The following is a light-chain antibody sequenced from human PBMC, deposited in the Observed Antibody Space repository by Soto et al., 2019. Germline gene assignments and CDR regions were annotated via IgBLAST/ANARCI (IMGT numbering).Light chain of an antibody. CDR1: QNIIRW. V-gene: IGKV1-5*01. Sequence: DIPMTQSPSTLSASVGDRVTITCRASQNIIRWLAWYQQKPGKAPKLLIYDASNLESGVPSRFSGSGSGTEFPLTISSLQPDDFATYYCHQYNTYWTFGPGTKVDIK. J-gene: IGKJ3*01. CDR3: HQYNTYWT. CDR2: DAS.